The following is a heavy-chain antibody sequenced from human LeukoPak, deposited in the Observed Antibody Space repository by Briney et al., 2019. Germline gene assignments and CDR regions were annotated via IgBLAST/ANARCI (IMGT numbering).Heavy chain of an antibody. CDR3: ARDRSSTIEDYFDY. V-gene: IGHV3-21*01. Sequence: PGGSLRLSCAASGFTFSSYSMNWVRQAPGKGLEWVSSISSSSSYIYYADSVKGRFTISRDNAKNSLYLQMTSLRAEDTAVYYCARDRSSTIEDYFDYWGQGTLVTVSS. D-gene: IGHD6-13*01. CDR2: ISSSSSYI. J-gene: IGHJ4*02. CDR1: GFTFSSYS.